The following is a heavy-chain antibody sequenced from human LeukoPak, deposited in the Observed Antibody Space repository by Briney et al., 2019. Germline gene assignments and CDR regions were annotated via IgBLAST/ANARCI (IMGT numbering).Heavy chain of an antibody. V-gene: IGHV4-30-4*01. CDR1: GGSVSSDTYY. CDR2: IYYSGST. Sequence: SETLSLTCTVSGGSVSSDTYYWSWIRQPPGKGLEWIGYIYYSGSTYYNPSLKSRVTISVDTSKNQFSLKLSSVTAADTAVYYCATQGYSYGIDAFDIWGQGTMVTVSS. CDR3: ATQGYSYGIDAFDI. J-gene: IGHJ3*02. D-gene: IGHD5-18*01.